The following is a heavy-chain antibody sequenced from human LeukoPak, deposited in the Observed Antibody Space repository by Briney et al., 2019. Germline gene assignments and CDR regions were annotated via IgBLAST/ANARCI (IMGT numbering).Heavy chain of an antibody. V-gene: IGHV4-59*01. CDR2: IYYSGST. D-gene: IGHD4-4*01. J-gene: IGHJ5*02. CDR1: GGSISSYY. Sequence: SETLSLTCTVSGGSISSYYWSWIRQPPGKGLEWIGYIYYSGSTNYNPSLKSRVTISVDTSENQFSLKLSSVTAADTAVYYCARNDCSNYGRFLEVRDWFDPWGQGTLVTVSS. CDR3: ARNDCSNYGRFLEVRDWFDP.